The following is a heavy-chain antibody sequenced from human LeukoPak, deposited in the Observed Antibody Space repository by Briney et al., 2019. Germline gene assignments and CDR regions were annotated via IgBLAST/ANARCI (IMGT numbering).Heavy chain of an antibody. V-gene: IGHV4-34*01. CDR3: ARREWFGEYLGDY. CDR1: GGSFSGYY. D-gene: IGHD3-10*01. Sequence: SETLSLTCAVYGGSFSGYYWSWIRQPPGKGLEWIGEINHSGSTNYNPSLKSRVTISVDTSKNQFSLRLSSVTAADTAVYYCARREWFGEYLGDYWGQGTLVTVSS. J-gene: IGHJ4*02. CDR2: INHSGST.